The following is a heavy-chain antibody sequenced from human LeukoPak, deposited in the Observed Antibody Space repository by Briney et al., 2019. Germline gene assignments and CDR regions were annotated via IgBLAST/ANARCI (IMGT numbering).Heavy chain of an antibody. CDR2: INLNSGGT. V-gene: IGHV1-2*02. J-gene: IGHJ5*02. CDR1: GYTFTGYD. D-gene: IGHD1-26*01. CDR3: AGDLQSGSFINWFDP. Sequence: ASVKVSCKASGYTFTGYDMYWVRQAPGQGLEWVGWINLNSGGTNYAQTFQGRVTMTRDTSISTAYMELSRLRSDDTAVYYCAGDLQSGSFINWFDPWGQGTLVTVSS.